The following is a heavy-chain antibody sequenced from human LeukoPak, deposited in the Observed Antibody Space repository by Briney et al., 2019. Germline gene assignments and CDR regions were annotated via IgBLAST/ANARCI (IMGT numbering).Heavy chain of an antibody. CDR2: INHSGST. V-gene: IGHV4-34*01. D-gene: IGHD3-9*01. CDR1: GGSFSGYY. CDR3: ASQDILTGYFLDP. J-gene: IGHJ5*02. Sequence: SETLSLTCAVYGGSFSGYYWSWIRQPPGKGLEWIGEINHSGSTNYNPSLKSRVTISVDTSKNQFSLKLSSVTAADTAVYYCASQDILTGYFLDPWGQGTLVTVSS.